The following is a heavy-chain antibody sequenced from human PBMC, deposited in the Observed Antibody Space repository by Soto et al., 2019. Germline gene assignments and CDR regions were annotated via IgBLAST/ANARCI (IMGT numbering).Heavy chain of an antibody. J-gene: IGHJ4*02. D-gene: IGHD3-10*01. CDR2: FDPEDGET. Sequence: GASVKVSYKVSGYTLTELSMHWVRQAPGKGLEWMGGFDPEDGETIYAQKFQGRVTMTEDTSTDTAYMELSSLRSEDTAVYYCATPGITMVRGVIITPPLYFDYWGQGTLVTVSS. CDR3: ATPGITMVRGVIITPPLYFDY. V-gene: IGHV1-24*01. CDR1: GYTLTELS.